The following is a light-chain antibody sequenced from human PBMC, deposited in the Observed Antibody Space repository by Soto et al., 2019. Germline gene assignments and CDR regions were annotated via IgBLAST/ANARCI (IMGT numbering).Light chain of an antibody. CDR3: SSYTSSSTYV. J-gene: IGLJ1*01. CDR2: DVS. V-gene: IGLV2-14*01. CDR1: SSDVGGYDY. Sequence: QSALTQPASGSGSPGQSIALSCTGTSSDVGGYDYVSWYQQHPGKAPKVMIYDVSNRPSGVSNRFSGSKSGNTASLTISGLQAEDEADYYCSSYTSSSTYVFGTGTKVTVL.